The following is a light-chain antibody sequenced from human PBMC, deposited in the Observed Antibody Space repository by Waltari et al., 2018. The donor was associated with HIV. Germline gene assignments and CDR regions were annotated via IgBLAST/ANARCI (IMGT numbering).Light chain of an antibody. CDR2: AAS. V-gene: IGKV3-15*01. Sequence: RVMTQYPATLSVSPGESATLSCRASQSVATNLAWYQQKPGQAPRLLIYAASNRATGVPARFSGSGSGTEFTLTITSLQSEDVAVYYCQQYNNSPPWSFGQGTKVEI. J-gene: IGKJ1*01. CDR1: QSVATN. CDR3: QQYNNSPPWS.